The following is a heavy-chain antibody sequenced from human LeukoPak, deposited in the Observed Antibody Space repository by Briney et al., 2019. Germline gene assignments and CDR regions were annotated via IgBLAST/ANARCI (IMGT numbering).Heavy chain of an antibody. D-gene: IGHD2-2*01. J-gene: IGHJ6*02. V-gene: IGHV4-4*07. CDR2: IYTSGST. CDR1: GGSISSYY. CDR3: ARGVVPAALYGMDV. Sequence: PSEILSLTCTVSGGSISSYYWSWIRQPAGKGLEWIGRIYTSGSTNYNPSLKSRVTMSVDTSKNQFSLKLSSVTAADTAVYYCARGVVPAALYGMDVWGQGTTVTVSS.